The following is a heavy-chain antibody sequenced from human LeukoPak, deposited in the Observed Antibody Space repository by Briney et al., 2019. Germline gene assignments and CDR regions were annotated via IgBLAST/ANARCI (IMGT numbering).Heavy chain of an antibody. D-gene: IGHD1-26*01. Sequence: GASVKVSCKASGYAFTNYGITWVRQAPGQGLEWMGWTSAHNGNTNYAQNLQDRVTMAIDTSTTTAYVELRNLRSDDTAVYYCARGRGTYYYFDSWGQGALVTVSS. CDR2: TSAHNGNT. V-gene: IGHV1-18*01. CDR1: GYAFTNYG. CDR3: ARGRGTYYYFDS. J-gene: IGHJ4*02.